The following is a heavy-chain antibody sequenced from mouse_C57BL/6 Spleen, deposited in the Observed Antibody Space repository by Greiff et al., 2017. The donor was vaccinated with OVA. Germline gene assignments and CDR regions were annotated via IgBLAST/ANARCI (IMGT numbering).Heavy chain of an antibody. V-gene: IGHV3-6*01. Sequence: EVKLQESGPGLVKPSQSLSLTCSVTGYSITSGYYWNWIRQFPGNKLEWMGYISYDGSNNYNPSLKNRISITRDTSKNQFFLKLNSVTTEDTATDYCARDSSGYNWFAYWGQGTLVTVSA. CDR2: ISYDGSN. J-gene: IGHJ3*01. D-gene: IGHD3-2*02. CDR1: GYSITSGYY. CDR3: ARDSSGYNWFAY.